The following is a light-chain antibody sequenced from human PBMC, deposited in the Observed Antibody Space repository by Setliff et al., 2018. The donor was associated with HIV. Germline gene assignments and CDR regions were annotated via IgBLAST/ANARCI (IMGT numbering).Light chain of an antibody. CDR3: SSYAGSKKFDV. J-gene: IGLJ1*01. V-gene: IGLV2-23*02. CDR1: SSDVGAYNY. CDR2: EVT. Sequence: QSALTQPASVSGSPGQSITVSCTGTSSDVGAYNYVSWFQQYPGKAPELMIFEVTKRPSGVSKRFSGSKSGNAASLTISGLQPDDEADYYCSSYAGSKKFDVFGTGTKVTVL.